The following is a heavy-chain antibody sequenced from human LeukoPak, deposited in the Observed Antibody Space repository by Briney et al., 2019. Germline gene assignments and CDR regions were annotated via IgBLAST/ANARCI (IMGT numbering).Heavy chain of an antibody. CDR2: ISYDGSNK. D-gene: IGHD5-12*01. Sequence: GGSLRLSCAASGFTFSSYGMHWVRQAPGKGLEWVAVISYDGSNKYYADSVRGRFTISRDSSKNTLYLQMNSLRPEDTAVYYCARGAYNGYDSPDYLDYWGQGTLVTVSS. J-gene: IGHJ4*02. CDR3: ARGAYNGYDSPDYLDY. V-gene: IGHV3-30*03. CDR1: GFTFSSYG.